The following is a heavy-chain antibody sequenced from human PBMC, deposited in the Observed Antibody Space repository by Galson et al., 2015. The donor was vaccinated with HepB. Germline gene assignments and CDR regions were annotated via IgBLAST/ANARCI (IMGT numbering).Heavy chain of an antibody. V-gene: IGHV1-18*01. CDR2: ISAYNGDT. CDR1: GYTFNTYG. Sequence: SVKVSCKASGYTFNTYGISWVRQAPGQGLEWMGWISAYNGDTYYAQNFRGRVTMTTNTSANTAYMELKSLRSDDTAMYYCARDGPVAVDYISPWGQGTLVTVSS. J-gene: IGHJ5*02. CDR3: ARDGPVAVDYISP. D-gene: IGHD3-16*01.